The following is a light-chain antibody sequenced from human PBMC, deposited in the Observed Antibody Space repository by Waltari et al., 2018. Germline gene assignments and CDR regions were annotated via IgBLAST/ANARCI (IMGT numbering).Light chain of an antibody. CDR1: QSLSSTH. V-gene: IGKV3-20*01. CDR2: CAS. Sequence: EIVLTQSPGTLSLSPGERATLSCRASQSLSSTHLAWYQQKPGQAPRLLIYCASIRATGIPDRFSGSGSGTEFTLTISRLEPEDFAVYYCQQYGTSPTFGQGTKVEIK. CDR3: QQYGTSPT. J-gene: IGKJ1*01.